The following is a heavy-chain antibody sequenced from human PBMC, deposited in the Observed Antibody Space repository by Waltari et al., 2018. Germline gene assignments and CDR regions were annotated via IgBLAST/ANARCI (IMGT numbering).Heavy chain of an antibody. D-gene: IGHD4-17*01. J-gene: IGHJ6*03. Sequence: QVQLVQSGAEVKKPGSSVKVSCKASGGPFSSYAISWVRQAPGQGLEWMGGIIPILGIANYAQKFQGRVTITADESTSTAYMELSSLRSEDTAVYYCARDMTTVIGYYYYMDVWGKGTTVTVSS. V-gene: IGHV1-69*04. CDR2: IIPILGIA. CDR3: ARDMTTVIGYYYYMDV. CDR1: GGPFSSYA.